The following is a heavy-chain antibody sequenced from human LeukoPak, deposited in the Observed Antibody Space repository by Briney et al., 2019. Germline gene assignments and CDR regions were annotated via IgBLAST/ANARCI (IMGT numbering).Heavy chain of an antibody. CDR2: INPNTGGT. CDR3: ALGGSSDLEWLVDYFDH. V-gene: IGHV1-2*06. Sequence: GASVKVSCKTSGYTFSGYFIHWIRQAPGQGLEWMGRINPNTGGTNYAQKFHGRVTMTSDSSIRSAYMDCSRLSLDGSAGYYWALGGSSDLEWLVDYFDHWGQGSLVLVSS. J-gene: IGHJ4*02. CDR1: GYTFSGYF. D-gene: IGHD3-3*01.